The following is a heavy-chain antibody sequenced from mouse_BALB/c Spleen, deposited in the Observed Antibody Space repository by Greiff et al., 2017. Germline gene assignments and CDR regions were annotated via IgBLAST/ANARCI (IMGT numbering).Heavy chain of an antibody. V-gene: IGHV2-4-1*01. J-gene: IGHJ4*01. CDR2: IWSGGST. CDR1: GFSLTSYG. Sequence: VKLMESGPGLVQPSQSLSITCTVSGFSLTSYGVHWVRQSPGKGLEWLGVIWSGGSTDYNAAFISRLSISKDNSKSQVFFKMNSLQADDTAIYYCARKSRAGYYYAMDYWGQGTSVTVSS. CDR3: ARKSRAGYYYAMDY.